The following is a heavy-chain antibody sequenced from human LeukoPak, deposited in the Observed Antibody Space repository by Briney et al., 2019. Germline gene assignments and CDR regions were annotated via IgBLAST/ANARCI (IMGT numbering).Heavy chain of an antibody. CDR3: ARSGYYDILTGPDAYFDY. CDR2: ISSSSSYI. V-gene: IGHV3-21*01. CDR1: GFTFSSYS. J-gene: IGHJ4*02. D-gene: IGHD3-9*01. Sequence: GGSLRLSCAASGFTFSSYSMNWVRQAPGKGLEWVSSISSSSSYIYYADSVKGRFTISRDNAKNSLYLQMNSLRAEDTAVYYCARSGYYDILTGPDAYFDYWGQGTLVTVSS.